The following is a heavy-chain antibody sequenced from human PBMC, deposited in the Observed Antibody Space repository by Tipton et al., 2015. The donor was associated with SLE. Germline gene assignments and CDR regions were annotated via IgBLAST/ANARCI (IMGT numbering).Heavy chain of an antibody. CDR1: GGYISSGNYY. CDR3: ALDGYDSSRGNYRPGYAFDI. J-gene: IGHJ3*02. Sequence: TLSLTCTVSGGYISSGNYYWSWLRQPAGKTLEWIGRFYTTGTTSYNSSLKSRVTISIDTSKDQFALKVTSVTAADTAVYYCALDGYDSSRGNYRPGYAFDIWGQGTMLTVSS. V-gene: IGHV4-61*02. D-gene: IGHD3-16*02. CDR2: FYTTGTT.